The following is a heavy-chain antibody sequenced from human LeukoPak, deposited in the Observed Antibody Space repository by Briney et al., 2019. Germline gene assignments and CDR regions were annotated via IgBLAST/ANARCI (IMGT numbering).Heavy chain of an antibody. D-gene: IGHD5-24*01. V-gene: IGHV1-3*01. Sequence: ASVKVSCKASGYTFTSYAMHWVRQAPGQRLEWMGWINAGNGNTKYSQKFQGRVTITADESTSTAYMELSSLRSEDTAVYYCHTDMATSPFDYWGQGTLVTVSS. CDR2: INAGNGNT. J-gene: IGHJ4*02. CDR3: HTDMATSPFDY. CDR1: GYTFTSYA.